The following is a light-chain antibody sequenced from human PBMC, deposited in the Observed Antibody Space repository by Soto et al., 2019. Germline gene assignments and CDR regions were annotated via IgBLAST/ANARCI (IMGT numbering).Light chain of an antibody. J-gene: IGKJ2*01. CDR3: QQSYSTPQT. CDR1: QRISSY. CDR2: AAS. V-gene: IGKV1-39*01. Sequence: DIQMTQSPSSLSASVGDRVTITCRASQRISSYLNWYQQKPGKAPKLLIYAASSLQSGVPSRFSGIGSGTDFTLTISSLQPEDFATYYCQQSYSTPQTFGQGTKLEIK.